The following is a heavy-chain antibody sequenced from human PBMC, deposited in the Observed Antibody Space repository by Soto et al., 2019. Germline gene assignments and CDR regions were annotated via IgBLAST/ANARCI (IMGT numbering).Heavy chain of an antibody. D-gene: IGHD3-22*01. J-gene: IGHJ4*02. CDR2: INPKSGGT. Sequence: ASVKVSCKTSGYTFSAYYMHWVRQAPGQGLEWMGWINPKSGGTLYAQKFQGRVTMTRDTSISTAYMELSRLRSDDTAVYYCARGGTFAYDTSGYSAYWGQGTLVTVYS. CDR3: ARGGTFAYDTSGYSAY. CDR1: GYTFSAYY. V-gene: IGHV1-2*02.